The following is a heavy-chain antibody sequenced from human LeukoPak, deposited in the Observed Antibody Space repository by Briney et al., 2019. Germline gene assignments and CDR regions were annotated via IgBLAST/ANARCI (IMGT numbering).Heavy chain of an antibody. CDR3: AGIYGGYDY. D-gene: IGHD4-23*01. V-gene: IGHV3-74*01. CDR1: RFTFSSYW. Sequence: GGSLRLSCAASRFTFSSYWMHWVRQAPGKGLVWVSRINSDESITNYADSVKGRLTISRDNTKNSLYLQMNSLRAEDTAVYYCAGIYGGYDYWGQGTLVTVSS. CDR2: INSDESIT. J-gene: IGHJ4*02.